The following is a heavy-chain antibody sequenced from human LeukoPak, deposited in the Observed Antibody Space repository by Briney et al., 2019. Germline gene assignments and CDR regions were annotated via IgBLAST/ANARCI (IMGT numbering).Heavy chain of an antibody. J-gene: IGHJ3*02. CDR1: GFTFSSYW. CDR2: IKQDGSEK. V-gene: IGHV3-7*01. D-gene: IGHD1-26*01. CDR3: ARDRAPGSWQGALDI. Sequence: GGSLRLSCAASGFTFSSYWMSWVRQAPGKGLEWVANIKQDGSEKYYVDSVKGRFTISRDNAKNSLFLQMNSLRAEDTAVYYCARDRAPGSWQGALDIWGRGTMVTVSS.